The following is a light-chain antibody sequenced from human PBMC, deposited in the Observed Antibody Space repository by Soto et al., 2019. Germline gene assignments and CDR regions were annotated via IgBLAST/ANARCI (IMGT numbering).Light chain of an antibody. CDR2: EVS. V-gene: IGLV2-14*01. J-gene: IGLJ1*01. CDR1: SSDVGGYNY. CDR3: TSYTTSSTYV. Sequence: QSALTQPASVSGSPGQSIIISCAGTSSDVGGYNYVSWYQHHPGKAPKLMIYEVSSRPLGVSNRFSGSKSGNTASLTISGLQAEDDGDYYCTSYTTSSTYVXGTGTRSPS.